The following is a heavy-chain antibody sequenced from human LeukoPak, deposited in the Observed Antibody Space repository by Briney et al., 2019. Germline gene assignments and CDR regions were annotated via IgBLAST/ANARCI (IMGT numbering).Heavy chain of an antibody. Sequence: SGGSLRLSCAASGFTFSSYAMSWVRQAPGKGLEWVSVIYSGGSTYYADSVKGRFTISRDNSKNTLYLQMNSLRAEDTAVYYCASMTTVTLFDYWGQGTLVTVSS. V-gene: IGHV3-53*01. J-gene: IGHJ4*02. D-gene: IGHD4-17*01. CDR3: ASMTTVTLFDY. CDR1: GFTFSSYA. CDR2: IYSGGST.